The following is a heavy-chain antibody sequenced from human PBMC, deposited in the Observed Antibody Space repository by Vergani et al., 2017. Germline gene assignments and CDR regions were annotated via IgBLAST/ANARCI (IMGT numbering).Heavy chain of an antibody. CDR3: ARDLGRLRDE. D-gene: IGHD4-17*01. CDR2: IYYSGST. J-gene: IGHJ4*02. CDR1: GGSVSSGSYY. V-gene: IGHV4-61*01. Sequence: QVQLQESGPGLVKPSETLSLTCTVSGGSVSSGSYYWSWIRQPPGKGLEWIGYIYYSGSTNYDPSLKSRVTISVDTSKNQFSLKLSSVTAADTAVYYCARDLGRLRDEWGQGTLVTVSS.